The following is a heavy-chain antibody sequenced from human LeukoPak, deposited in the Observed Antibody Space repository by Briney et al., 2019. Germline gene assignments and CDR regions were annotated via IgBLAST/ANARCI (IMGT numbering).Heavy chain of an antibody. CDR3: AKQFQIAVNYFDY. J-gene: IGHJ4*02. D-gene: IGHD3-22*01. CDR2: ISYDRGIK. CDR1: VLTFSRYG. Sequence: PGGSLRLFCAVCVLTFSRYGILWVRQAPGKGLEWVAVISYDRGIKYYADSVKGRFTISRDNSKNTLYLEMHSLGAEDTAVYYCAKQFQIAVNYFDYWGQGTPVTVSS. V-gene: IGHV3-30*18.